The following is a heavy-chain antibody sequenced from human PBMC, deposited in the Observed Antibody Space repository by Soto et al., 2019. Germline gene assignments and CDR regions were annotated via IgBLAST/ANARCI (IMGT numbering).Heavy chain of an antibody. J-gene: IGHJ4*02. Sequence: SGPTLVNPTQTLTLTCTFSGFSLTTSAVGVGWIHQPPGKALEWLAFIYWDDDKRYSPSLKSSLTITKDTSKNHVVLAMTNMDPVDTATYYCAHLVVAGLTYYFDYWGQGTLVTVSS. D-gene: IGHD2-15*01. CDR1: GFSLTTSAVG. V-gene: IGHV2-5*02. CDR3: AHLVVAGLTYYFDY. CDR2: IYWDDDK.